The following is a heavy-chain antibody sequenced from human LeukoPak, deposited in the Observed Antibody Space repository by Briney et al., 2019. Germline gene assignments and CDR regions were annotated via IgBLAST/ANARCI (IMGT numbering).Heavy chain of an antibody. CDR2: INPNSGGT. V-gene: IGHV1-2*02. CDR3: ARIPYGSSRDY. J-gene: IGHJ4*02. D-gene: IGHD3-10*01. Sequence: ASVKVSCKASGYTFTGYYMHWVRQAPGQGLEWMGWINPNSGGTNYAQKFQGRVTMTRDMSTSTVYMELSSLRSEDTAVYYCARIPYGSSRDYWGQGTLVTVSS. CDR1: GYTFTGYY.